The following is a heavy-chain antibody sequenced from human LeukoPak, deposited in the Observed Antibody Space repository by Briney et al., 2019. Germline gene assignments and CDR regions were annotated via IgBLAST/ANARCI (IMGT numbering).Heavy chain of an antibody. V-gene: IGHV3-23*01. CDR2: ISSTSAYT. CDR1: GLTFSSYA. CDR3: AKIPDYYDTSGNAF. J-gene: IGHJ4*02. Sequence: GGSLRLSCAASGLTFSSYAMSWVRQAPGKGLEWVSRISSTSAYTSYAGSVKGRFTISRDNSKSTLCLQMNSLRAEDTAVYYCAKIPDYYDTSGNAFWGQGTLVTVSS. D-gene: IGHD3-22*01.